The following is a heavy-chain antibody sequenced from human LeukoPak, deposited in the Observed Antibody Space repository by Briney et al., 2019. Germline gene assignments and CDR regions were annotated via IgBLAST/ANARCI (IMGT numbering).Heavy chain of an antibody. Sequence: GGSLRLSCAASGFTFSSYSMNWVRQAPGKGLEWVSSISSSSSYIYYADSVKGRFTIPRDNAKNSLYLQMNSLRAEDTAVYYCARGSGPPVDAFDIWGQGTMVTVSS. D-gene: IGHD1-26*01. CDR3: ARGSGPPVDAFDI. J-gene: IGHJ3*02. CDR1: GFTFSSYS. V-gene: IGHV3-21*01. CDR2: ISSSSSYI.